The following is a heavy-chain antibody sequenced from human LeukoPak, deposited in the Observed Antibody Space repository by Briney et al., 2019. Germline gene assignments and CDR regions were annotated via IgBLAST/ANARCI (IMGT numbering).Heavy chain of an antibody. CDR1: GGSFTGYY. V-gene: IGHV4-34*01. CDR2: VTHDGTT. D-gene: IGHD2-2*01. CDR3: ARGLRWFCSSISCQKNYFDL. Sequence: KPSETLSLTCGVYGGSFTGYYWTWIRQAPGKGLEWIGAVTHDGTTKYNPSLNSRFSISVDMSKSQFSLNVNSVTAADTGLYYCARGLRWFCSSISCQKNYFDLWGQGTLVTVSS. J-gene: IGHJ4*02.